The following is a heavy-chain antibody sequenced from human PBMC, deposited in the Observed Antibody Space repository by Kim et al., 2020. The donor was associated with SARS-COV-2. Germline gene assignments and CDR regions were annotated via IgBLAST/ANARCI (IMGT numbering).Heavy chain of an antibody. CDR2: LYPGDSDT. J-gene: IGHJ4*02. CDR1: GYSFNNFW. V-gene: IGHV5-51*01. D-gene: IGHD4-17*01. Sequence: GESLKISCKGSGYSFNNFWIAWVRQMPGKGLEYMGILYPGDSDTRYSPSFKGQVTVSADRSIATAYLQWSRLRASDTAMYYCARAPTSVSNPYYFDFWGQ. CDR3: ARAPTSVSNPYYFDF.